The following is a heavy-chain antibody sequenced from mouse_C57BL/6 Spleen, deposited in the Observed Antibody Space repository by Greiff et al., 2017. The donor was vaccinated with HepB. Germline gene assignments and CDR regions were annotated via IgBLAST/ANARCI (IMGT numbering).Heavy chain of an antibody. D-gene: IGHD1-1*01. V-gene: IGHV2-5*01. CDR3: AKKARGGSSYAMDY. CDR2: IWRGGST. CDR1: GFSLTSYG. J-gene: IGHJ4*01. Sequence: QVQLQQSGPGLVQPSQSLSITCTVSGFSLTSYGVHWVRQSPGKGLEWLGVIWRGGSTDYNAAFMSRLSITKDNSKSQVFFKMNSLQADDTAIYYCAKKARGGSSYAMDYWGQGTSVTVSS.